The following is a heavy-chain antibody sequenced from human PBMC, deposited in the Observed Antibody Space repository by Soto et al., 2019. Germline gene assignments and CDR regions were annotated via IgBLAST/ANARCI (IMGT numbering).Heavy chain of an antibody. CDR2: IYYSGST. V-gene: IGHV4-39*01. CDR3: ARSSRTGTTDFDY. J-gene: IGHJ4*02. Sequence: QLQLQESGPGLVKPSETLSLTCTVSGGSISSSSYYWGWIRQPPGKGLEWIGSIYYSGSTYYNPSLKRRVTISVDTSKNQFSLKLSSVTAADTAVYYCARSSRTGTTDFDYWGQGTLVTVSS. CDR1: GGSISSSSYY. D-gene: IGHD1-7*01.